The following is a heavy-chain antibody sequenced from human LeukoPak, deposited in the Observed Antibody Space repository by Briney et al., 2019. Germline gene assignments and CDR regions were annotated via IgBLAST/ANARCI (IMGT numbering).Heavy chain of an antibody. J-gene: IGHJ3*02. CDR3: ARYAPDSSGYYGGTGSSDAFDI. V-gene: IGHV4-34*01. CDR1: GGSFSGYY. Sequence: PSETLSLTCAVYGGSFSGYYWSWIRQPPGKGLEWIGEINHSGSTNYNPSLKSRVTISVDTSKNQFSLKLSSVTAADTAVYYCARYAPDSSGYYGGTGSSDAFDIWGQGTMVTVSS. CDR2: INHSGST. D-gene: IGHD3-22*01.